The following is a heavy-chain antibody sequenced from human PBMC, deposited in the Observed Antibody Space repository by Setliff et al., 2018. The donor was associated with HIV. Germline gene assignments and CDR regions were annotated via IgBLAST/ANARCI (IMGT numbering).Heavy chain of an antibody. CDR2: FDPEDGET. D-gene: IGHD3-10*01. CDR1: GYSLTDLS. CDR3: AREEDTKGRITMVRGVINY. V-gene: IGHV1-24*01. Sequence: ASVKVSCKVSGYSLTDLSIHWVRQAPGKGLEWMGGFDPEDGETVYAQKLQGRVTMTEDTSTDTAYMELSSLRSEDTAVYYCAREEDTKGRITMVRGVINYWGQGTLVTVSS. J-gene: IGHJ4*02.